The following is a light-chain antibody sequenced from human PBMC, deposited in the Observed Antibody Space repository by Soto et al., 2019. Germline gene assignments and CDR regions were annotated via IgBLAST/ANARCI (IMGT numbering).Light chain of an antibody. Sequence: QSVLTQPPSASGTPGQRVTISCSGSSSNIGSNTVNWYQQVPGTAPKVLIYRDNQRPSGVPDRFSGSRSGTSASLAISGLQSEDEADYYCAAWDDSLNGPVFGGGTKLTVL. CDR1: SSNIGSNT. CDR3: AAWDDSLNGPV. J-gene: IGLJ2*01. V-gene: IGLV1-44*01. CDR2: RDN.